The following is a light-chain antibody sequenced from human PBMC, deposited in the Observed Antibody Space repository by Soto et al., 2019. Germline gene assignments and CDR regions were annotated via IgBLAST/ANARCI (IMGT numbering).Light chain of an antibody. Sequence: QSVLTQPPSVSAAPGQKVTISCSGSRSNIGNKHVSWYQQFPGTAPKLLIYDNNNRPSGIPDRFSASKSGTSATLGITGLQTGDEADYYCGTWDSSLSAWVFGGGTKLTVL. CDR1: RSNIGNKH. CDR2: DNN. CDR3: GTWDSSLSAWV. V-gene: IGLV1-51*01. J-gene: IGLJ2*01.